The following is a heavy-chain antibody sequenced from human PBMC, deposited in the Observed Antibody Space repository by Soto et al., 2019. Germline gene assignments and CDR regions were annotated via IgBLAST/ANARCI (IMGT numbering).Heavy chain of an antibody. Sequence: DVQLLESGGGLVQPGGSLRLSCAASGFTFTKSAMNWVRHAPGKGLEWVAAISGSGVRTYYADSVQGRFTISRDNARNTVTLQMNSLRLEDTALYYCAKDHPDSGDLGPFDSWGQGDLVTVSS. CDR2: ISGSGVRT. D-gene: IGHD1-26*01. CDR3: AKDHPDSGDLGPFDS. J-gene: IGHJ4*02. V-gene: IGHV3-23*01. CDR1: GFTFTKSA.